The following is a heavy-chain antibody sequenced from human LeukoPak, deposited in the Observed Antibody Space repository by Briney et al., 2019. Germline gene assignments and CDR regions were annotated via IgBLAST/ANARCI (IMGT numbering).Heavy chain of an antibody. Sequence: SGGSLRLSCAASGFTSSNAWMSWVRQAPGKGLEWVGRIKSKTDGGTRDYAAPVKGRFTISRDDSENTLYLQMNSLKTEDTAVYYCTSYYYGSENYYDYWAQGTLVTVSS. CDR1: GFTSSNAW. D-gene: IGHD3-10*01. J-gene: IGHJ4*02. CDR2: IKSKTDGGTR. V-gene: IGHV3-15*01. CDR3: TSYYYGSENYYDY.